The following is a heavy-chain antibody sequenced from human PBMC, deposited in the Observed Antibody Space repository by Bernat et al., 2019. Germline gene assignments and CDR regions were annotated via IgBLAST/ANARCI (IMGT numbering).Heavy chain of an antibody. CDR3: ARHASYCSGGSCYPEPGAFDI. CDR1: GGSISSSSYY. D-gene: IGHD2-15*01. J-gene: IGHJ3*02. Sequence: QLQLQESGPGLVKPSETLSLTCTVSGGSISSSSYYWGWIRQPPGKGLEWIGSIYYSGSTYYNPSLKSRVTISVDTSKNQFSLKLSSVTAADTAVYYCARHASYCSGGSCYPEPGAFDIWGQGTMVTVSS. CDR2: IYYSGST. V-gene: IGHV4-39*01.